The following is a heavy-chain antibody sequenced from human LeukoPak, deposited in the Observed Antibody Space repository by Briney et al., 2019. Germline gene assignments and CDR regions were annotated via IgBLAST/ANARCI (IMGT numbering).Heavy chain of an antibody. CDR1: GSYW. CDR2: ITSDGSWT. D-gene: IGHD2-2*01. J-gene: IGHJ4*02. CDR3: VSFYETY. V-gene: IGHV3-74*01. Sequence: GGSLRLSCAASGSYWMHWVRQAPGKGLVWVSHITSDGSWTGYADSVKGRFTISKDNAKNTVYLQMSNLRAEDTAVYYCVSFYETYWGRGTLVTVSS.